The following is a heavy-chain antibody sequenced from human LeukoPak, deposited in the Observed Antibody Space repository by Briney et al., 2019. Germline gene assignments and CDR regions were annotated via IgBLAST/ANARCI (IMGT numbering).Heavy chain of an antibody. J-gene: IGHJ4*02. CDR2: ISSSSSYI. Sequence: PGGSLRLSCAASGFTFSSYSMNWVRQAPGKGLEWVSSISSSSSYIYYADSVKGRFTISRDNSKNTLYLQMNSLRAEDTAVYFCAKNQNGYFGSGTYYNGFDYWGQGTLVTVSS. CDR3: AKNQNGYFGSGTYYNGFDY. V-gene: IGHV3-21*01. CDR1: GFTFSSYS. D-gene: IGHD3-10*01.